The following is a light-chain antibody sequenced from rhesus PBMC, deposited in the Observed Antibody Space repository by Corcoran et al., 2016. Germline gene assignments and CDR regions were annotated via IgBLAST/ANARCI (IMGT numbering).Light chain of an antibody. CDR2: KAS. Sequence: DIQMTQSPSSLSASVGDAVTITCRASQGISSWLAWYQQKPGKAPKLLFYKASSLQSGVPSRFSGSGSGTDFTLTISSLQSEDFATYYCQQYSSRPRTFGQGTKVEIK. J-gene: IGKJ1*01. CDR1: QGISSW. CDR3: QQYSSRPRT. V-gene: IGKV1-22*01.